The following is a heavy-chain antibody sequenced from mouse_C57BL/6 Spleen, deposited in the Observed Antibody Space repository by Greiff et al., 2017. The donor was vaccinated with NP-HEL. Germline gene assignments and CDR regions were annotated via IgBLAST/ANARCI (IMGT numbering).Heavy chain of an antibody. V-gene: IGHV1-80*01. J-gene: IGHJ1*03. CDR1: GCAFSSYW. Sequence: VQLQQSGAELVKPGASVKISCKASGCAFSSYWMNWVKQRPGKGLEWIGQIYPGDGDTNYNGKFKGKATLTADKSSSTAYMQLSSLTSEDSAVYFCARCEGPRKDWYFDVWGTGTTVTVSS. D-gene: IGHD3-3*01. CDR3: ARCEGPRKDWYFDV. CDR2: IYPGDGDT.